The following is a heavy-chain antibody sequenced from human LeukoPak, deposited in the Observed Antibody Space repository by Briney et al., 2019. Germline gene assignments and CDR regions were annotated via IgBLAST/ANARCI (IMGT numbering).Heavy chain of an antibody. CDR1: GFTFDDYA. CDR3: AKDKSATTMVRGVIIGPYFDY. J-gene: IGHJ4*02. Sequence: GGSLRLSCAASGFTFDDYAMHWVRQAPGKGLEWVSGISWNSGSIGYADSMKGRFTISRDNAKNSLYLQMNSLRAEDTALYYCAKDKSATTMVRGVIIGPYFDYWGQGTLVTVSS. CDR2: ISWNSGSI. D-gene: IGHD3-10*01. V-gene: IGHV3-9*01.